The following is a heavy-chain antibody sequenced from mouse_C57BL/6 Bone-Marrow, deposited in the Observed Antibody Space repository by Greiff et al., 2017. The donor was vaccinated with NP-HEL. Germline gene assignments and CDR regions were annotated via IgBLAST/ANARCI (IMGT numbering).Heavy chain of an antibody. J-gene: IGHJ1*03. V-gene: IGHV3-6*01. Sequence: EVKLMESGPGLVKPSQSLSLTCSVTGYSITSGYYWNWIRQFPGNKLEWMGYISYDGSNNYNPSLKNRISITRDTSKNQFFLKLNSVTTEDTATYYCARGLLRYPWYFDVWGTGTTVTVSS. CDR1: GYSITSGYY. CDR2: ISYDGSN. CDR3: ARGLLRYPWYFDV. D-gene: IGHD1-1*01.